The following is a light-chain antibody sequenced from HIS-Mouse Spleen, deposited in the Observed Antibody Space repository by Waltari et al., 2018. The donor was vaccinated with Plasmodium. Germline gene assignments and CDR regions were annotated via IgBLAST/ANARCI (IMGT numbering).Light chain of an antibody. CDR1: QGISNY. V-gene: IGKV1-27*01. J-gene: IGKJ2*01. Sequence: DIQMTQSPSSLSASVGDSVTLTCRASQGISNYLAWYQQKPGKVPKLLIYAASTLQSGVPSRFSGSGSGTDFTLTISSLQPEDVATYYCQKYNSAMYTFGQGTKLEIK. CDR3: QKYNSAMYT. CDR2: AAS.